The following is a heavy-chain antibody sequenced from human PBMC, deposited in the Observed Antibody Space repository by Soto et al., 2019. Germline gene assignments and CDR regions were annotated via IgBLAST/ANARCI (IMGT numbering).Heavy chain of an antibody. Sequence: EVQLVESGGGLVQPGGSLRLSCAASGFTFSDHYMDWVRQAPGKGLEWVGRSRNKANSYSTEYAESVKGRFTISRDESKNSLYLQMNSLKTEDTAVYYWARFSGSYTRGLDYWGQGTLVTVSS. D-gene: IGHD1-26*01. CDR2: SRNKANSYST. CDR3: ARFSGSYTRGLDY. J-gene: IGHJ4*02. V-gene: IGHV3-72*01. CDR1: GFTFSDHY.